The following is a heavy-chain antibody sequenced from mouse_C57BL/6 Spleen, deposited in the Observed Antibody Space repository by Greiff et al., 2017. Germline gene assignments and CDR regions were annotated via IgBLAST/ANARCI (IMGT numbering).Heavy chain of an antibody. Sequence: VQLQQSGTVLARPGASVKMSCKTSGYTFTSYWMHWVKQRPGQGLEWIGAIYPGNSDTSYNQKFKGKAKLTAVTSASTAYMELSSLTNEDSAVYYCTRPHYYGSSYEAWFAYWGQGTLVTVSA. CDR2: IYPGNSDT. V-gene: IGHV1-5*01. CDR1: GYTFTSYW. CDR3: TRPHYYGSSYEAWFAY. J-gene: IGHJ3*01. D-gene: IGHD1-1*01.